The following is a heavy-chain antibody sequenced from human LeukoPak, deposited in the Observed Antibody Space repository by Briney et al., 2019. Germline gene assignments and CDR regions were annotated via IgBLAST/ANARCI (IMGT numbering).Heavy chain of an antibody. D-gene: IGHD1-1*01. Sequence: GGSLRLSCAASGYTFTSYYMLWVRQAPGQGLEWMGIINPSGGSTSYAQKFQGKVTMTRDTSTSTVYMELSSLRSEDTAVYYCARSPGEREFDYWGQGTLVTVSS. V-gene: IGHV1-46*01. CDR3: ARSPGEREFDY. CDR1: GYTFTSYY. CDR2: INPSGGST. J-gene: IGHJ4*02.